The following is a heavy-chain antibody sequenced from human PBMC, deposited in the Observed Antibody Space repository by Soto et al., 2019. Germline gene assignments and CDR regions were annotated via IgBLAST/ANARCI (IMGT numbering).Heavy chain of an antibody. J-gene: IGHJ5*02. D-gene: IGHD1-1*01. CDR2: TKPDGSEK. CDR1: GFIFNTHW. V-gene: IGHV3-7*01. Sequence: GGSLRLSCAASGFIFNTHWMSWVRQAPEKGLEWVAHTKPDGSEKYYVGSAKGRFTISRDNTRNSLYLQMNSLRADDTALYYCVEWGTSTSNPWGQGTLVTVSS. CDR3: VEWGTSTSNP.